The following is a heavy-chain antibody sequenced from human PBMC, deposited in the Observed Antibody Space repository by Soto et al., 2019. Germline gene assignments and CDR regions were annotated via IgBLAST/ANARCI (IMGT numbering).Heavy chain of an antibody. CDR3: ARAITIFGVAIEYYFDY. V-gene: IGHV1-46*01. J-gene: IGHJ4*02. D-gene: IGHD3-3*01. CDR2: INPSGGST. Sequence: ASVKVSCKASGYTFTSYYMHWVRQAPGQGLEWMGIINPSGGSTSYAQKFQGRVTMTRDTSTSTVYMELSSLRSEDTAVYYCARAITIFGVAIEYYFDYWGQGTLVTVSS. CDR1: GYTFTSYY.